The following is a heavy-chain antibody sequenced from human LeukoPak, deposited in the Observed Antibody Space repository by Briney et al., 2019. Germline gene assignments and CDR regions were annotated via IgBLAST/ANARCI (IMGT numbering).Heavy chain of an antibody. D-gene: IGHD6-13*01. CDR3: ARVVTDSSSWSSPVPDEYFHH. V-gene: IGHV1-69*05. J-gene: IGHJ1*01. CDR1: GGTFISYA. Sequence: SVKVSSKASGGTFISYAISWVRQAAAQRPQWMGRIIPIFGRENYAQKFQGRVTITTDESTSTAYMELSSLRSEDTAVYYCARVVTDSSSWSSPVPDEYFHHWGEGSLVTVSS. CDR2: IIPIFGRE.